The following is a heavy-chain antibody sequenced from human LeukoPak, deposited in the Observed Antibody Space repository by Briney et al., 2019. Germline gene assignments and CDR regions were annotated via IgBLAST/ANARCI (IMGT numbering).Heavy chain of an antibody. Sequence: SVKVSCKASGGTFSSYAISWVRQAPGQGLEWMGGIIPIFGTANYAQKFQGRVTITADESTSTAYMELSSLRAEDTALYYCGKDRGYSSGLFDYWGQGTLVTVSS. J-gene: IGHJ4*02. D-gene: IGHD6-19*01. CDR3: GKDRGYSSGLFDY. CDR2: IIPIFGTA. V-gene: IGHV1-69*01. CDR1: GGTFSSYA.